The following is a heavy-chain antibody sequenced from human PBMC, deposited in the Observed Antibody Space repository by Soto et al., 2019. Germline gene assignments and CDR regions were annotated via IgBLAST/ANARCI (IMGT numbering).Heavy chain of an antibody. CDR2: TSGSGGSA. Sequence: EVQLLQSGGGLVQPGMSLRISCVASGFSFSSYAMSWVRQAPGKGLEWVSSTSGSGGSAYYADSVKGRFTIARDNSKNSLDLEVSRLRAGDTAVYYCAKGGGLRNQVLDGYYFHGMDVWGQGTTVTASS. CDR1: GFSFSSYA. V-gene: IGHV3-23*01. J-gene: IGHJ6*02. D-gene: IGHD2-8*01. CDR3: AKGGGLRNQVLDGYYFHGMDV.